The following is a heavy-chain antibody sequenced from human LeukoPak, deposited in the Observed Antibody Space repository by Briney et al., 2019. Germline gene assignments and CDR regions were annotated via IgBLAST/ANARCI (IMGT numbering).Heavy chain of an antibody. D-gene: IGHD6-19*01. CDR2: IIPIFGTA. Sequence: SVKVSCKASGGTFSSYAISWVRQAPGQGLEWMGGIIPIFGTANYAQKFQGRVTITADESMSTAYMELSSLRSEDTAVYYCAREIAVAGTNAFDIWGQGTMVTVS. V-gene: IGHV1-69*13. CDR1: GGTFSSYA. J-gene: IGHJ3*02. CDR3: AREIAVAGTNAFDI.